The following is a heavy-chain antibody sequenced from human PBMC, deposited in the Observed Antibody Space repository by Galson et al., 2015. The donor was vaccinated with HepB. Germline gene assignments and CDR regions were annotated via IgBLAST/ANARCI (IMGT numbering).Heavy chain of an antibody. J-gene: IGHJ5*02. D-gene: IGHD3-10*01. Sequence: VKVSCKASGGTFSSYAISWVRQAPGQGLEWMGGIIPIFGTANYAQKFQGRVTITADESTSTAYMELSSLRSEDTAVYYCASTEGYYGSGSPTWPLLWFDPWGQGTLVTVSS. CDR1: GGTFSSYA. V-gene: IGHV1-69*13. CDR3: ASTEGYYGSGSPTWPLLWFDP. CDR2: IIPIFGTA.